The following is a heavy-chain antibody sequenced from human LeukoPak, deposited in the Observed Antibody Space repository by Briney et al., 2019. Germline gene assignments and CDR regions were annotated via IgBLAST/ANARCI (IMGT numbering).Heavy chain of an antibody. J-gene: IGHJ4*02. D-gene: IGHD3-3*01. V-gene: IGHV3-23*01. CDR2: ISGSGGST. Sequence: GGSLRLSCAASGFTFRSYAMNWVRQAPGKGLEWVSGISGSGGSTYYADSVKGRFTISRDNSNNTLYLQMNSLRAEDTAVYYCAKDYDFWSGYWTYWGQGTLVTVSS. CDR1: GFTFRSYA. CDR3: AKDYDFWSGYWTY.